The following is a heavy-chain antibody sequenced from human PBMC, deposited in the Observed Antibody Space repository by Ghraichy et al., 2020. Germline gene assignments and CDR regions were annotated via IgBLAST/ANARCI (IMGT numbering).Heavy chain of an antibody. J-gene: IGHJ4*01. CDR1: GGSISSYT. CDR3: ARATSGTGPDY. D-gene: IGHD6-13*01. V-gene: IGHV4-59*01. Sequence: SETLSLTCTVSGGSISSYTWSWIRQPPGKGLEWIGYIYNSGSTNYNSSLKSRVTISADTSKNQFSLKLNSVTAADTAVYYCARATSGTGPDYWGQGTLVTRSS. CDR2: IYNSGST.